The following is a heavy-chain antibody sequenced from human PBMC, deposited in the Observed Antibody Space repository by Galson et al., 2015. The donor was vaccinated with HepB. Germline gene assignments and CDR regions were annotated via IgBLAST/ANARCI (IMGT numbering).Heavy chain of an antibody. CDR1: GFTFTDFA. V-gene: IGHV3-23*01. CDR2: IAETSVTS. D-gene: IGHD2/OR15-2a*01. CDR3: STLGPEYFSR. J-gene: IGHJ4*02. Sequence: SLRLSCATSGFTFTDFAMNWVRQAPGKGLEWVSSIAETSVTSYYADSVKGRFSISRDNSKNTLYLQMNNLRAEDTAVYYCSTLGPEYFSRWGQGTLVTVSS.